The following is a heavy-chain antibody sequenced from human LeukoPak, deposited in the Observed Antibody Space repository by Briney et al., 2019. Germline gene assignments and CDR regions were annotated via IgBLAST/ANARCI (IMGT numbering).Heavy chain of an antibody. J-gene: IGHJ4*02. V-gene: IGHV3-74*03. D-gene: IGHD3-22*01. Sequence: PGGSLRLSCAASGFAFSSYWMHWVRQAPGKGLVWISRINGDGSITTYADSVKGRFTISRDNAKNSLYLQMNSLRAEDTAVYYCARGSTYYDSSGQVPFDYWGQGTLVTVSS. CDR3: ARGSTYYDSSGQVPFDY. CDR1: GFAFSSYW. CDR2: INGDGSIT.